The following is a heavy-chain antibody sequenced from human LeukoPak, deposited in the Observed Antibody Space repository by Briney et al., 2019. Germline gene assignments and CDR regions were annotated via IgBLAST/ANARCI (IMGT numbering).Heavy chain of an antibody. CDR1: GGTFSSYA. CDR2: IIPIFGTA. Sequence: GASVKVSCKASGGTFSSYAISWVRQAPGQGLEWMGGIIPIFGTANYAQKFQGRVTITADESTSTAYMELSSLRSEDTAVYYCARDLDTMVRGVAFDYWGQGTLVTVSS. V-gene: IGHV1-69*13. D-gene: IGHD3-10*01. CDR3: ARDLDTMVRGVAFDY. J-gene: IGHJ4*02.